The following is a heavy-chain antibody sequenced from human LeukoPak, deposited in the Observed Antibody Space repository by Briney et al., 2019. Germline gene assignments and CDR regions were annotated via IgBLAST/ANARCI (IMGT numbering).Heavy chain of an antibody. J-gene: IGHJ4*02. CDR2: ISSSSSTI. V-gene: IGHV3-48*04. Sequence: GGSLRLSCAASGFTFSSHSMNWVRQAPGKGLEWVSYISSSSSTIYYADSVKGRFTISRDNSKKNVYLQMNSLRVEDTALYYCAKDIKDGSASLDYWGQGTLVTVST. CDR1: GFTFSSHS. D-gene: IGHD3-10*01. CDR3: AKDIKDGSASLDY.